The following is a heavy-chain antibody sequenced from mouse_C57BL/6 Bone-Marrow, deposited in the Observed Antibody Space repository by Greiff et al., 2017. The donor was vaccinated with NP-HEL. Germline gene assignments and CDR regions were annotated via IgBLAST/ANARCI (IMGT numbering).Heavy chain of an antibody. Sequence: EVQLQQSGAELVRPGASVKLSCTASGFNIKDDYMHWVKQRPEQGLEWIGWIDPENGDTEYASKFQGKATITADTSSNTAYLQLSSLTSEDTAVYYCTTSNYNSRAWFAYWGQGTLVTVSA. V-gene: IGHV14-4*01. CDR3: TTSNYNSRAWFAY. D-gene: IGHD1-1*01. CDR1: GFNIKDDY. CDR2: IDPENGDT. J-gene: IGHJ3*01.